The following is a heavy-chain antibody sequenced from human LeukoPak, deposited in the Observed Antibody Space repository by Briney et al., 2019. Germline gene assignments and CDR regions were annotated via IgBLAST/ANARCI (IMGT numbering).Heavy chain of an antibody. CDR3: ARGHSSGWEDAFDI. CDR2: MNPNSGNT. V-gene: IGHV1-8*03. D-gene: IGHD6-19*01. CDR1: GYTFTSYD. Sequence: ASVKVSCKASGYTFTSYDINWVRQATGQGLEWMGWMNPNSGNTGYAQKFQGRVTITRNTSISTAYMELSSLRSEDTAVYYCARGHSSGWEDAFDIWGQGTMVTVSS. J-gene: IGHJ3*02.